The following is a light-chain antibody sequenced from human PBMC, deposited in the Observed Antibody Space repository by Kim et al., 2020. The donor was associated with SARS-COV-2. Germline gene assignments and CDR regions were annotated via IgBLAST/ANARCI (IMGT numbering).Light chain of an antibody. CDR1: QDIRND. Sequence: DIQMTQSPPSLSASVGDRVTITCRASQDIRNDLGWYQQNPGRAPKRLIYGASSLQSGVPSRFSGSGSGTEFTLTISSVQPEDFATYFCLQHSTYPIPFGQGTRLKIK. CDR3: LQHSTYPIP. CDR2: GAS. J-gene: IGKJ5*01. V-gene: IGKV1-17*01.